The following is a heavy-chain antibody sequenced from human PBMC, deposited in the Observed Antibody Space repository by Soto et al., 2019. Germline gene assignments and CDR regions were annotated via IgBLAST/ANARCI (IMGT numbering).Heavy chain of an antibody. V-gene: IGHV5-51*01. J-gene: IGHJ3*02. D-gene: IGHD6-19*01. CDR2: IYPGDSDT. CDR1: GYIFTSYW. Sequence: PGESLKISCKGSGYIFTSYWIGWVRQMPGKGLEWMGIIYPGDSDTRYSPSFQGQVTISADKSISTAYLQWSSLKASDTAMYYRAVGILVDGQRGRDAFDIWGQGTMVTVSS. CDR3: AVGILVDGQRGRDAFDI.